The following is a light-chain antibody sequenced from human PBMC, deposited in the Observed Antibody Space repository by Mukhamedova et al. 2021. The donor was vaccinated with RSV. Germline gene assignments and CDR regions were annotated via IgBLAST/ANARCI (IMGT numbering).Light chain of an antibody. V-gene: IGKV1-39*01. J-gene: IGKJ1*01. Sequence: WYQRRVHGRAPNLLIYAASTLHTGVPSRFSGSGSGTDFSLTIAGLEPEDFATYYGQNSYGSPWTFGQGTRVEVK. CDR3: QNSYGSPWT. CDR2: AAS.